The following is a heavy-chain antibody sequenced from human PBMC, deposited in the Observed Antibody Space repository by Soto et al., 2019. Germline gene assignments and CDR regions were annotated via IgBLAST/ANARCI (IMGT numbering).Heavy chain of an antibody. CDR3: LRGTVAVSVDERLFDF. J-gene: IGHJ4*02. Sequence: EVQLVESGGGLVRPGGSLRLSCAASGFTFSSHWMHWVRQAPGKGLVWVSRINSDGSRTTYADSVKGRFTISRDNAKNTLYLQMNSLSADDTAVYYCLRGTVAVSVDERLFDFWGQGTLVTVSS. CDR2: INSDGSRT. V-gene: IGHV3-74*01. CDR1: GFTFSSHW. D-gene: IGHD2-15*01.